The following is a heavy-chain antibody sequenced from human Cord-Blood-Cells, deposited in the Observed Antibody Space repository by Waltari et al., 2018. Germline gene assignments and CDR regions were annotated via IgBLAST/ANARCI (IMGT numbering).Heavy chain of an antibody. D-gene: IGHD1-26*01. V-gene: IGHV1-18*04. Sequence: QVQLVQSGAEVKKPGASVKVSCTASGYTFTSHGISWLRQAPATRTQRVRQAPGQGLEWMGWISAYNGNTNYAQKLQGRVTMTTDTSTSTAYMELRSLRSDDTAVYYCARGIQVVGLNWGQGTLVTVSS. CDR2: ISAYNGNT. CDR1: GYTFTSHG. J-gene: IGHJ4*02. CDR3: ARGIQVVGLN.